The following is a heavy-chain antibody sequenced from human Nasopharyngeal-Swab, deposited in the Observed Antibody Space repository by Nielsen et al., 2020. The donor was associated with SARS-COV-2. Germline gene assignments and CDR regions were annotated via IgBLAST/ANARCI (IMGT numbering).Heavy chain of an antibody. J-gene: IGHJ1*01. CDR2: IKQDGSEK. CDR1: GFTFTSYW. D-gene: IGHD3-3*02. CDR3: ARAGRIDLSAEYFQY. Sequence: GSLRLSCATSGFTFTSYWMTWVRQAPGKGLEWVASIKQDGSEKYYVDSVKGRFTISRDNAKNSLYLQMNSLRAEDTAVYYCARAGRIDLSAEYFQYWGQGTLVTVSS. V-gene: IGHV3-7*04.